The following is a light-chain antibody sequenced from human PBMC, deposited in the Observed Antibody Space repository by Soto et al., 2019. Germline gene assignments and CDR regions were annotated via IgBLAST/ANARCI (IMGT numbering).Light chain of an antibody. J-gene: IGLJ2*01. V-gene: IGLV1-51*01. CDR2: DDD. CDR1: SSNIGSNY. CDR3: GTWDTSLSAVV. Sequence: QSVLTQPPSVSAAPGQKVTISCSGSSSNIGSNYISWYQQLPKTAPKLLIYDDDNRPSGIPDRFSGSKSGTSATLGITGLRTGDEAYYYCGTWDTSLSAVVFGGGTKLTVL.